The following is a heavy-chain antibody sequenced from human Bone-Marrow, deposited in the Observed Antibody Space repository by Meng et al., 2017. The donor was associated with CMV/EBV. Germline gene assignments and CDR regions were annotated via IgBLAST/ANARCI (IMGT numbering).Heavy chain of an antibody. CDR2: IRYDGGNK. CDR1: GFTFSSYG. V-gene: IGHV3-30*02. D-gene: IGHD3-22*01. Sequence: GESLKISCAASGFTFSSYGMSWVRQAPGKGLDWVAFIRYDGGNKYYADAVKGRFTISRDNPKNSLYLQMSSLRAEDTAVYYCSSPPTYYYNSSGYYHRDYWGQGTLVTVSS. J-gene: IGHJ4*02. CDR3: SSPPTYYYNSSGYYHRDY.